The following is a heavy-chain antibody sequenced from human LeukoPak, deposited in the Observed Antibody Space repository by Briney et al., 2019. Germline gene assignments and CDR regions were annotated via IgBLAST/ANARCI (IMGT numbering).Heavy chain of an antibody. V-gene: IGHV4-4*07. CDR1: GGSISSSYY. CDR3: ARGGSSGYYAFDI. J-gene: IGHJ3*02. D-gene: IGHD3-22*01. CDR2: IYTSGST. Sequence: SETLSLTCTVSGGSISSSYYWSWIRQPAGKGLEWIGRIYTSGSTNYNPSLKSPVTMSVDTSKNQFSLKLSSVTAADTAVYYCARGGSSGYYAFDIWGQGTMVTVSS.